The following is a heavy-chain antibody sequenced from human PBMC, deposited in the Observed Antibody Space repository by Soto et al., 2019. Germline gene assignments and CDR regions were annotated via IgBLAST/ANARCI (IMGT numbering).Heavy chain of an antibody. Sequence: EVQLVESGGGLVQPGGSLRLSCAASGFTFSSYDMHWVHQATGKGLEWVSAIGTAGDTYYPGSVKGRFTISRENAKNSFYIQMNSLRAGDTAVYYCARQGYCSGGSCPYYYYYYMDVWGKGTPVTVSS. D-gene: IGHD2-15*01. V-gene: IGHV3-13*01. CDR1: GFTFSSYD. CDR3: ARQGYCSGGSCPYYYYYYMDV. J-gene: IGHJ6*03. CDR2: IGTAGDT.